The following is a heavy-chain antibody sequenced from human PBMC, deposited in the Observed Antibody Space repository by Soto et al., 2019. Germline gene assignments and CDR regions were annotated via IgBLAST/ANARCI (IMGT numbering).Heavy chain of an antibody. Sequence: QVQLVQSGAEVKKPDSSVKVSCKAPGGTFSTYAISWVRQAPGQGLEWMGGIIPMFGTANYAQRFQDRVTITADESKNTVYMELSSLRSEDTAVYFSASGIQLWLRRINNGYSGWGQGTLVTVSS. D-gene: IGHD5-18*01. J-gene: IGHJ4*02. V-gene: IGHV1-69*12. CDR3: ASGIQLWLRRINNGYSG. CDR1: GGTFSTYA. CDR2: IIPMFGTA.